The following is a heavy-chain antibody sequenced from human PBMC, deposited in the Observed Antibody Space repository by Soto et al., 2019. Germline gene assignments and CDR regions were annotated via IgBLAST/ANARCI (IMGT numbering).Heavy chain of an antibody. D-gene: IGHD6-13*01. J-gene: IGHJ5*02. Sequence: EVQLLESGGGLVQPGGSLRLSCAASGFTFSSYAMSWVRQAPGKGLEWVSAISGSGGSTYYADSVKGRFTISRDNSKNRLYLQMNSLRAEDTAVYYCAKDRGYSSSWSGNWFDPWGQGTLVTVSS. CDR3: AKDRGYSSSWSGNWFDP. V-gene: IGHV3-23*01. CDR1: GFTFSSYA. CDR2: ISGSGGST.